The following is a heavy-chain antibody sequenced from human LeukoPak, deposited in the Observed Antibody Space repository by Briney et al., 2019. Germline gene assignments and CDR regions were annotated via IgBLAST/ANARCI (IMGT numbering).Heavy chain of an antibody. CDR1: GDSISSYY. Sequence: SETLSLICTVWGDSISSYYWIWLRQPPGKGLEWNGYIYYSGSINYKPSLKSRVTISVDTSTNQFSLKLSSLSPADTGVYYCARGLTGEVLWGRGTLVTVSS. D-gene: IGHD7-27*01. V-gene: IGHV4-59*08. CDR3: ARGLTGEVL. CDR2: IYYSGSI. J-gene: IGHJ2*01.